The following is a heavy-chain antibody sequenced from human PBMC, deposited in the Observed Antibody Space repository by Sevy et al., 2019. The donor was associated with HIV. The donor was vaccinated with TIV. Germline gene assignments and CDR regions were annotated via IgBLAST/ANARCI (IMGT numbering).Heavy chain of an antibody. CDR3: ATTKDYYDNSGDPFDY. Sequence: ASVKVSCKVSGSTLTRLSMHWVRQAPGKGLEWMASFDPEDGKTVYEQKFQGRVTMTEDTSTDTAYMGLSSLRSEDTAVYYCATTKDYYDNSGDPFDYWGQGTLVTVSS. V-gene: IGHV1-24*01. J-gene: IGHJ4*02. CDR2: FDPEDGKT. CDR1: GSTLTRLS. D-gene: IGHD3-22*01.